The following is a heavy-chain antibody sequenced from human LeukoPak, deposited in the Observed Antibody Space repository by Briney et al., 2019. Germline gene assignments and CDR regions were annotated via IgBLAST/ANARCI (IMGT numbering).Heavy chain of an antibody. Sequence: ASVKVSCKASGHTFTGYYMHWVRQAPGQGLEWMGWINPSSGGTNYAQKFQGRVTMTRDTSISTAYMELSRLRSDDTAVYYCAREKIAAAVIGDYWGQGTLVTVSS. V-gene: IGHV1-2*02. CDR3: AREKIAAAVIGDY. J-gene: IGHJ4*02. CDR1: GHTFTGYY. CDR2: INPSSGGT. D-gene: IGHD6-13*01.